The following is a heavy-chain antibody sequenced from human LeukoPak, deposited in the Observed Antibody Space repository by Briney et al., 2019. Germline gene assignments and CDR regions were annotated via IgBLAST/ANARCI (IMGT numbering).Heavy chain of an antibody. CDR2: ISNSGDRT. V-gene: IGHV3-23*01. J-gene: IGHJ3*02. CDR1: GFTFSSYA. Sequence: GGSLRLSCAASGFTFSSYAMNWVRQAPGKGLEWVSTISNSGDRTYYADSVKGRFTISRDNSKNTLYLQMNSLRTDDTAVYYCARFEDYGGKRDVFDIWGQGTMVIVSS. D-gene: IGHD4-23*01. CDR3: ARFEDYGGKRDVFDI.